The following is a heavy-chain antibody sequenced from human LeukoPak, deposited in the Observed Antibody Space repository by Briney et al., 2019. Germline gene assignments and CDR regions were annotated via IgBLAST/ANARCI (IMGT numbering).Heavy chain of an antibody. CDR3: AKVGRIVVVPAALDI. J-gene: IGHJ3*02. D-gene: IGHD2-2*01. Sequence: GGSLRLSCAASGFTFSTYNMNWVRQAPGKGLEWVSAISGSGGSTYYADSVKGRFTISRDNSKNTLYLQMNSLRAEDTAVYYCAKVGRIVVVPAALDIWGQGTMVTVSS. CDR2: ISGSGGST. CDR1: GFTFSTYN. V-gene: IGHV3-23*01.